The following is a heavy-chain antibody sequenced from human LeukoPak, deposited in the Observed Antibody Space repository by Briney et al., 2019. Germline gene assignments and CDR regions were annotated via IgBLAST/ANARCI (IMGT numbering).Heavy chain of an antibody. CDR3: ARGGGEFDI. CDR2: INSNGGST. V-gene: IGHV3-64*01. J-gene: IGHJ3*02. CDR1: GFTFSSYA. D-gene: IGHD3-16*01. Sequence: GGSLRLSCVASGFTFSSYAMHWVRQTPGKGLEYVSGINSNGGSTHYANSVKGRFTISRDNSKHTLYLQMNSLRAEDTAVYYCARGGGEFDIWGQGTMVTVSS.